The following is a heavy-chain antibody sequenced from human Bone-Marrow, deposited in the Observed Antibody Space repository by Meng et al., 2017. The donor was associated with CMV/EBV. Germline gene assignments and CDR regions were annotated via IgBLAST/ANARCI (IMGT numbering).Heavy chain of an antibody. J-gene: IGHJ4*02. CDR2: IRSKAYGAIP. CDR3: ARETGYPSHRAY. V-gene: IGHV3-49*04. Sequence: GESLKISCTASGFAFGDYAISWVRQAPGNGLEWVGFIRSKAYGAIPDYAASVKGRFTVSREDSKSIAYLQMNSLNTEDTAVYYCARETGYPSHRAYWGQGPLVTVSS. CDR1: GFAFGDYA. D-gene: IGHD7-27*01.